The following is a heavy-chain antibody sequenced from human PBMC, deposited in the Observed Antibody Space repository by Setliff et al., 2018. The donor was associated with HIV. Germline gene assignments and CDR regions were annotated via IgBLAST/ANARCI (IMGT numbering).Heavy chain of an antibody. CDR3: ARISNGFEPNAFDT. J-gene: IGHJ3*02. V-gene: IGHV4-28*01. D-gene: IGHD3-22*01. CDR2: INHNELT. CDR1: GYSISSSNW. Sequence: PSETLSLTCVVSGYSISSSNWWGWIRQPPGKGLEWIGYINHNELTYYNPSLKSRIIMSVDTSKKQLSLKLSSVTAVDTAVYSCARISNGFEPNAFDTWGLGTMVTVS.